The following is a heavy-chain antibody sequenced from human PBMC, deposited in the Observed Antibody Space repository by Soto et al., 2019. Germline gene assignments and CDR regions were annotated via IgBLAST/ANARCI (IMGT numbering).Heavy chain of an antibody. CDR2: IYYSGST. J-gene: IGHJ6*02. D-gene: IGHD2-15*01. V-gene: IGHV4-59*01. CDR1: GGSSSSYY. Sequence: PSETLSLTCTVSGGSSSSYYRSWIRQPPGKGLEWIGYIYYSGSTNYNPSLKSRVTISVDTSKNQFSLKLSSVTAADTAVYYCARGGPYEAATTYYYYYYGMDVWGQGTTVTVSS. CDR3: ARGGPYEAATTYYYYYYGMDV.